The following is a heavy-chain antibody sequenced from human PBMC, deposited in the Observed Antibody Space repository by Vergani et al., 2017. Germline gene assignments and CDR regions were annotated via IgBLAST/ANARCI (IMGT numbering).Heavy chain of an antibody. CDR2: ISAYNGNT. V-gene: IGHV1-18*01. J-gene: IGHJ6*03. Sequence: QVQLVQSGAEVKKPGASVKVSCKASGYTFTSYGISWVRQAPGQGLEWMGWISAYNGNTNYAQKLQGRVTMTTDTSTSTAYMELRSLRSDDTAVYYCARDHPGGYYDCWSGLTHYMDVWGKGTTVTVSS. CDR3: ARDHPGGYYDCWSGLTHYMDV. CDR1: GYTFTSYG. D-gene: IGHD3-3*01.